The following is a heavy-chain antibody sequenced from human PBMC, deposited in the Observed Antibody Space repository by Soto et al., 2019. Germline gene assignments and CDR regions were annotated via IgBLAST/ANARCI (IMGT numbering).Heavy chain of an antibody. CDR1: GFTFGEYG. J-gene: IGHJ6*02. V-gene: IGHV3-9*01. CDR2: ITWNSDMI. D-gene: IGHD2-2*01. Sequence: PGGSLRLSCAASGFTFGEYGMHWVRRPPWEGLEWVGSITWNSDMIGCADSVKGRFTISRDNGENSLYLQMSSLRREDTALYYCSKAGYAYGFSAMAVWALGTSVTVSS. CDR3: SKAGYAYGFSAMAV.